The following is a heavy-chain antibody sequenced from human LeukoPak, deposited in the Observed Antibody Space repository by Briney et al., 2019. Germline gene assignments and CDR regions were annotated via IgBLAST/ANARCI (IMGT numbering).Heavy chain of an antibody. Sequence: AASVKVSCKASGGTFSSYAISWVRQAPGQGLECMGGIIPIFGTANYAQKFQGRVTITTDESTSTAYMELSSLRSEDTAVYYCARGGYYDSSGYLFDYWGQGTLVTVSS. CDR1: GGTFSSYA. CDR3: ARGGYYDSSGYLFDY. J-gene: IGHJ4*02. V-gene: IGHV1-69*05. D-gene: IGHD3-22*01. CDR2: IIPIFGTA.